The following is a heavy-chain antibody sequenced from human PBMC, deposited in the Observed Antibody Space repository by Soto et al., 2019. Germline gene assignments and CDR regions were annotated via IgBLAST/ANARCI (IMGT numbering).Heavy chain of an antibody. V-gene: IGHV3-15*07. D-gene: IGHD6-19*01. CDR3: TTGRYSSGWYARFKS. J-gene: IGHJ4*02. CDR1: CGPFSDAG. Sequence: GGSLRHPCASACGPFSDAGRHLVRTTQGKGLEWVGRIKSKTDGGTTDYAAPVKGRFTISRDDSKNTLYLQMNSLKTEDTAVYYCTTGRYSSGWYARFKSWGQRTSVTVSS. CDR2: IKSKTDGGTT.